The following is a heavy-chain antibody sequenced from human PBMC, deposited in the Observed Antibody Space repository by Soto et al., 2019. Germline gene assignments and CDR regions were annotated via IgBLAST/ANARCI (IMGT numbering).Heavy chain of an antibody. J-gene: IGHJ4*02. D-gene: IGHD6-13*01. CDR1: GGSISSGDYY. V-gene: IGHV4-31*03. CDR3: ARGRGAAAGY. Sequence: QVQLQESGPGLVKPSQTLSLTCTVSGGSISSGDYYWSWIRQHPGKGLEWIGYIYYSGSTHYSSSLKSRVTMSIDTSKNQFPLKLTSVTAADTAVYYCARGRGAAAGYWGQGTLVTVSS. CDR2: IYYSGST.